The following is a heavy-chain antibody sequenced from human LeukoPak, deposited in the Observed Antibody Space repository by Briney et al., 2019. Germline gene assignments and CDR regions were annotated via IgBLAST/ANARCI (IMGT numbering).Heavy chain of an antibody. CDR2: ISAYNGIT. Sequence: ASVKVSCKASGYTFTSYGISWVRQAPGQGLEWMGWISAYNGITNYAQKLQGRVTMTTDTSTSTAYMELRSLRSDDTAVYYCALTHLRYFDWLLAIDYWGQGTLVTVSS. V-gene: IGHV1-18*04. J-gene: IGHJ4*02. D-gene: IGHD3-9*01. CDR3: ALTHLRYFDWLLAIDY. CDR1: GYTFTSYG.